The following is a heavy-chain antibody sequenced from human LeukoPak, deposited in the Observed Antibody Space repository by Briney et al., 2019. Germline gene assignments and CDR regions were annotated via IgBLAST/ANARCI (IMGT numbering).Heavy chain of an antibody. Sequence: SETLSLTCTVSGGSISSYYWSWIRHPPGKGLEWIGYIYYSGSTNYNPSLKSRVTISVDTSKNQFSLKLSSVTAADTAVYYCARTADILTGYYDECFDYWGQGTLVTVSS. CDR1: GGSISSYY. V-gene: IGHV4-59*01. D-gene: IGHD3-9*01. CDR3: ARTADILTGYYDECFDY. CDR2: IYYSGST. J-gene: IGHJ4*02.